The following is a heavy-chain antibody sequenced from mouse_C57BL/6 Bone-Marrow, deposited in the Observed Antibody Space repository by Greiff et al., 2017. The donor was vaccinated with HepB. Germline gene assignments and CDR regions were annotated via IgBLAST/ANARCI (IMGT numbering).Heavy chain of an antibody. V-gene: IGHV5-9*01. J-gene: IGHJ3*01. CDR2: ISGGGGNT. D-gene: IGHD1-1*01. CDR3: ARHYYGSSYDWFAY. CDR1: GFTFSSYT. Sequence: EVKLMESGGGLVKPGGSLKLSCAASGFTFSSYTMSWVRQTPEKRLEWVATISGGGGNTYYPDSVKGRFTISRDNAKNTLYLQMSSLRSEDTALYYCARHYYGSSYDWFAYWGQGTLVTVSA.